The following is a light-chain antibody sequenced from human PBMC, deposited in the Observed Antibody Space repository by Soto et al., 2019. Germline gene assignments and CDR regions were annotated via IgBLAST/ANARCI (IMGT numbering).Light chain of an antibody. CDR1: QSVTTR. CDR2: GAS. Sequence: IVLTQSPGTLSLSQGERVTLSCRASQSVTTRLAWYQHKPGQAPTLLMSGASNRASGVPVRFSGGGSGTDFTLTITRLEPEDFALYYCQQYGGSPITFGLGTRLEI. V-gene: IGKV3-20*01. CDR3: QQYGGSPIT. J-gene: IGKJ5*01.